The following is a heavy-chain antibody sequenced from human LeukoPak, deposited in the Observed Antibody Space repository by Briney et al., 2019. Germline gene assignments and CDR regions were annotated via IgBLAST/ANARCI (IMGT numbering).Heavy chain of an antibody. CDR1: GYSISSGYY. J-gene: IGHJ4*02. Sequence: SETLSLTCTVSGYSISSGYYWGWIRQRPGEGVEGIGNIFHCATTSYIPSLNTPFTLSVATSNNQFSLKLTSVTAADTAVYYCARVVSMTMIVVIPLYFDYWGQGTLVTVSS. CDR2: IFHCATT. V-gene: IGHV4-38-2*02. CDR3: ARVVSMTMIVVIPLYFDY. D-gene: IGHD3-22*01.